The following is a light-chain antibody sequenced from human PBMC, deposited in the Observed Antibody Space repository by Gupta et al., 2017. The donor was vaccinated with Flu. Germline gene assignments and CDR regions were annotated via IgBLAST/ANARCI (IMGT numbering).Light chain of an antibody. CDR1: SSDVGGYNR. CDR3: SSFTNRDTWV. V-gene: IGLV2-18*02. CDR2: EVS. Sequence: SALTQPASVSGSPGQTITISCTGSSSDVGGYNRVSWYPQPPGTAHKLMISEVSNRAAGVPDLFSGSQSGNTATLTIFGLQAEDEADYYCSSFTNRDTWVFGGGTKLTVL. J-gene: IGLJ3*02.